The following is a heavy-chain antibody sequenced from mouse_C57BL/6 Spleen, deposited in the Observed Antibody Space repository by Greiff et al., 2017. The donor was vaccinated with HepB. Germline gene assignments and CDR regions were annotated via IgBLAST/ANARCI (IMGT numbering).Heavy chain of an antibody. CDR2: IDPSDSYT. CDR3: ARRATVDAMDY. CDR1: GYTFTSYW. J-gene: IGHJ4*01. V-gene: IGHV1-69*01. D-gene: IGHD1-1*01. Sequence: QVQLQQPGAELVMPGASVKLSCKASGYTFTSYWMHWVKQRPGQGLEWIGEIDPSDSYTNYNQKFQGKSTLTVDKSSSTAYMQLSSLTSEDSAVYYCARRATVDAMDYWGQGTSVTVSS.